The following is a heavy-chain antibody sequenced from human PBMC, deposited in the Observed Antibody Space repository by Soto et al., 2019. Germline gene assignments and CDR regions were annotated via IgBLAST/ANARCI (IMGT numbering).Heavy chain of an antibody. V-gene: IGHV4-59*01. CDR2: IYYSGST. J-gene: IGHJ5*02. CDR3: ARVSKSPNYYGSGSYFWFDP. D-gene: IGHD3-10*01. Sequence: SETLSLTCTVSGGSISSYYWSWIRQPPGKGLEWIGYIYYSGSTNYNPSLKSRVTISVDTSKNQFSLKLSSVTAADTAVYYCARVSKSPNYYGSGSYFWFDPWGQGTLVTVSS. CDR1: GGSISSYY.